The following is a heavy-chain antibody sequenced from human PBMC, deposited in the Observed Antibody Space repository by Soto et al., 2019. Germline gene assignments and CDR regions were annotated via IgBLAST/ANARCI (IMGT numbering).Heavy chain of an antibody. CDR1: GFTFGDYA. Sequence: GGSLRLSCTASGFTFGDYAMSWFRQAPGKGLEWVGFIRSKAHGGTTEYAASVKGRFTISRDDSKSIAYLQMNSLKTEDTAVYYCTRSDEDTGYYTPGNNWFDPWGQGTLVTVSS. D-gene: IGHD3-3*01. J-gene: IGHJ5*02. CDR2: IRSKAHGGTT. CDR3: TRSDEDTGYYTPGNNWFDP. V-gene: IGHV3-49*03.